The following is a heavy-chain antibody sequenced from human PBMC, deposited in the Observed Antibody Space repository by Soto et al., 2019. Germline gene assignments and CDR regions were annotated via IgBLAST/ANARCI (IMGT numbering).Heavy chain of an antibody. J-gene: IGHJ4*02. Sequence: GGSLRLSCAASGFTFSSYGMHWVRQAPGKGLEWVAVISYDGSNKYYADSVKGRFTISRDNSKNTLYLQMNSLRAEDTAVYYCAKVTAIAAAGPIPDYWGQGTLVNVSS. V-gene: IGHV3-30*18. D-gene: IGHD6-13*01. CDR3: AKVTAIAAAGPIPDY. CDR1: GFTFSSYG. CDR2: ISYDGSNK.